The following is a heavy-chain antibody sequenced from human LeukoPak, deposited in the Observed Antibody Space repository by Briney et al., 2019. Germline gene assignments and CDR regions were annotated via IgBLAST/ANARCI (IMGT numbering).Heavy chain of an antibody. Sequence: SETLSLTCTVSGGSISSSSYYWGWIRQPPGKGLEWIGGIYYSGSTYYNPSLKSRVTISVDTSKNQFSLKLSSVTAADTAVYYCARHDPFYCSGGSCYDYWGQGTLVTVSS. CDR3: ARHDPFYCSGGSCYDY. J-gene: IGHJ4*02. D-gene: IGHD2-15*01. V-gene: IGHV4-39*01. CDR2: IYYSGST. CDR1: GGSISSSSYY.